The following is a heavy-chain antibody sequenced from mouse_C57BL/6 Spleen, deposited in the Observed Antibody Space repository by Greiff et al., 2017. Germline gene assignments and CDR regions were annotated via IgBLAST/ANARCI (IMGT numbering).Heavy chain of an antibody. CDR3: ATYDGYSWFAY. Sequence: QVQLQQSGPELVKPGASVKISCKASGYAFSSSWMNWVKQRPGKGLEWIGRIYPGDGGTNYNGKFKGKATLTADKSSSTAYMQLSSLTSEDSAVYYCATYDGYSWFAYWGQGTLVTVSA. D-gene: IGHD2-3*01. V-gene: IGHV1-82*01. CDR2: IYPGDGGT. CDR1: GYAFSSSW. J-gene: IGHJ3*01.